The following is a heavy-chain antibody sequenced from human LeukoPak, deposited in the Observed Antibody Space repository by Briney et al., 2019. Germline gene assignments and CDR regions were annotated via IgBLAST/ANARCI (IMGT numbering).Heavy chain of an antibody. D-gene: IGHD3-22*01. CDR3: ARTETYYYDSSGYSTRYFDY. CDR1: GYTFTSYG. V-gene: IGHV1-18*01. Sequence: GASVKVSCKASGYTFTSYGISWVRQAPGQGLEWMGWISAYNGNTNYAQKLQGRVTMTTDTSTSTAYMELRSLRSDDTAVYDCARTETYYYDSSGYSTRYFDYWGQGTLVTVSS. J-gene: IGHJ4*02. CDR2: ISAYNGNT.